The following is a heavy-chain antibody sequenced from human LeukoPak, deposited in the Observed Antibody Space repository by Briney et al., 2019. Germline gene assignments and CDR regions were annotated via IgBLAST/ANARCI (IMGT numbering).Heavy chain of an antibody. CDR2: ISGGGGST. D-gene: IGHD3-22*01. CDR3: AKDRDYYDSKFDY. Sequence: GGSLRLSCAASGFTFSSYAMSWVRQAPGKGLEWVSAISGGGGSTHYADSVKGRFTISRDNSKNTLYLQMNSLRAEDTAVYYCAKDRDYYDSKFDYWGQGTLVTVSS. J-gene: IGHJ4*02. CDR1: GFTFSSYA. V-gene: IGHV3-23*01.